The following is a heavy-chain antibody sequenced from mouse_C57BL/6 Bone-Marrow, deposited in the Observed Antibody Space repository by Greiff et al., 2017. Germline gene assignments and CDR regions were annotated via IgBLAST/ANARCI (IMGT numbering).Heavy chain of an antibody. CDR1: GYTFTSYW. Sequence: VQLQQPGAELVKPGASVKLSCKASGYTFTSYWMHWVKQRPGQGLEWIGMIHPNSGSTNYNEKFKSKATLTVDKSSSTAYMQLSSLTSEDSAVYYCASKGIYGSSRFAYWGQGTLVTVSA. CDR3: ASKGIYGSSRFAY. V-gene: IGHV1-64*01. CDR2: IHPNSGST. J-gene: IGHJ3*01. D-gene: IGHD1-1*01.